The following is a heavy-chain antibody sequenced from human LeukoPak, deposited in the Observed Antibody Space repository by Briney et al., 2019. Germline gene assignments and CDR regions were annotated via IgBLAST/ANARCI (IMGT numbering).Heavy chain of an antibody. D-gene: IGHD5-18*01. V-gene: IGHV3-53*01. J-gene: IGHJ6*03. CDR2: IYSGGST. Sequence: GGSLRLSCAASGFTVSSNYMSWVRQAPGKGLEWVSVIYSGGSTYYADSVKGRFTISRDNSKNTLYLQMNSLRAEDTAVYYCAGYRGYSYEPTYYYYMDVWGKGTTVTVSS. CDR3: AGYRGYSYEPTYYYYMDV. CDR1: GFTVSSNY.